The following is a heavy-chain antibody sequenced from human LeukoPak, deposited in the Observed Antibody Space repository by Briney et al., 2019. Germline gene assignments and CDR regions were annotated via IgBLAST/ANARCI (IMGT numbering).Heavy chain of an antibody. D-gene: IGHD4-23*01. V-gene: IGHV3-21*01. CDR2: ITSSGSFI. J-gene: IGHJ4*02. CDR1: GFTFTSYT. CDR3: AGSFTAVGYYFDY. Sequence: GGSLRLSCAASGFTFTSYTMNWVRQAPGKGLEWVSSITSSGSFIYYADSLKGRFTISRDNAKYSLYLQMDSLRAEDTAVYYCAGSFTAVGYYFDYWGQGTLATVSS.